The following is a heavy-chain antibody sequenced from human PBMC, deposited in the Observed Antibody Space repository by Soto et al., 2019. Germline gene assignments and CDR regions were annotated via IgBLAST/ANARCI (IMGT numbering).Heavy chain of an antibody. CDR1: GFTFSSYG. J-gene: IGHJ6*02. Sequence: GGSLRLSCAASGFTFSSYGMHWVRQAPGKGLEWVAVISYDGSNKYYADSVKGRFTISRDNSKNTLYLQMNSLRAEDTAVYYCAKDLGDHYDSSGRRPAWGDCCYYYYGMDVWGQGTTVTVSS. CDR3: AKDLGDHYDSSGRRPAWGDCCYYYYGMDV. CDR2: ISYDGSNK. D-gene: IGHD3-22*01. V-gene: IGHV3-30*18.